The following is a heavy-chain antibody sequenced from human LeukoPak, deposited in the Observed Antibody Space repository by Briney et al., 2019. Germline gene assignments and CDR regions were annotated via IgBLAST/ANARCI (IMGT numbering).Heavy chain of an antibody. Sequence: GGALRLSCVASGFYFGGHAMHWLRQAPGKGLEGVSYISSSSTPIYYADYVKGRFTISRDNAKNSLYLQMNSLRAEDTAVYYCSGDDREYSTSGLGVWGKGTTVIVSP. V-gene: IGHV3-48*01. CDR2: ISSSSTPI. D-gene: IGHD2-21*01. CDR1: GFYFGGHA. CDR3: SGDDREYSTSGLGV. J-gene: IGHJ6*04.